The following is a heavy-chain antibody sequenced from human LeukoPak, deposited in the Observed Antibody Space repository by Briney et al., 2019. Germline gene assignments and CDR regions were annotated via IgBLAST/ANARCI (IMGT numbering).Heavy chain of an antibody. Sequence: SVKVSCKASGGTFSSYAISWVRQAPGQELEWMGGIIPIFGTANYAQKFQGRVTITADESTSTAYMELSSLRSEDTAVYYCARGGEDYYDSSGYYLPFDYWGQGTLVTVSS. CDR3: ARGGEDYYDSSGYYLPFDY. V-gene: IGHV1-69*01. CDR2: IIPIFGTA. J-gene: IGHJ4*02. CDR1: GGTFSSYA. D-gene: IGHD3-22*01.